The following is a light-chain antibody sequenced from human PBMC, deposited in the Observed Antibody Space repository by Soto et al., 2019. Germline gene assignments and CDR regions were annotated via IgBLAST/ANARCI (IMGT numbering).Light chain of an antibody. CDR1: QGVSIN. V-gene: IGKV3-15*01. J-gene: IGKJ1*01. CDR2: GTS. Sequence: DIVMTQSPATLSVSPGERVTLSCSASQGVSINLAWYQQKPGQAPRLLIYGTSIRATDVPARFTGSGSGTEFTLTINSVQSEDFAVYYCQQYNDWPRRTFGHGTKVLIK. CDR3: QQYNDWPRRT.